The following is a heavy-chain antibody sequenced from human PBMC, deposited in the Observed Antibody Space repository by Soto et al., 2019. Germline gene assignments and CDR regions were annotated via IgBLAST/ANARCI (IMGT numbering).Heavy chain of an antibody. V-gene: IGHV4-4*02. D-gene: IGHD1-26*01. CDR3: PRPHTTVANTTPIDS. J-gene: IGHJ4*02. Sequence: SETLSLTCTVSGGSITNSNWWSWVRLPPAKGLEWIGDIYHAGSTKYNPSLERRVTISVDTSNNQFALTLTSVTAADTAVYFSPRPHTTVANTTPIDSWGQGTLVTVSS. CDR1: GGSITNSNW. CDR2: IYHAGST.